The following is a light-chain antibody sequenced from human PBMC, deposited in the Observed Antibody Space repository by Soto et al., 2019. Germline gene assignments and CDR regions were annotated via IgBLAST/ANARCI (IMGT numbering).Light chain of an antibody. V-gene: IGKV1-39*01. CDR1: QTISSY. Sequence: DIQMTQSPSSLSASVGDRVTITCRASQTISSYLNWYQQNPGKAPKLLIYAASSLQSGVPSRFSGSGSGTDFTLTISSLQREDFATYYCQQSSNIPYTFGQGTKLEIK. CDR2: AAS. CDR3: QQSSNIPYT. J-gene: IGKJ2*01.